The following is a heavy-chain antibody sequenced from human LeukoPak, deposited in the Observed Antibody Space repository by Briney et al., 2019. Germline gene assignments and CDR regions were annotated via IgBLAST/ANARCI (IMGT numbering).Heavy chain of an antibody. V-gene: IGHV1-69*05. CDR2: IIPIFGTA. CDR1: GGTFSSYA. D-gene: IGHD6-13*01. CDR3: ARETRAAAVVSYYYMDV. J-gene: IGHJ6*03. Sequence: SVKVSCKASGGTFSSYAISWVRQAPGQGLEWKGRIIPIFGTANYAQKFQGRVTITTDESTSTAYMELSSLRSEDTAVYYCARETRAAAVVSYYYMDVWGKGTTVTVSS.